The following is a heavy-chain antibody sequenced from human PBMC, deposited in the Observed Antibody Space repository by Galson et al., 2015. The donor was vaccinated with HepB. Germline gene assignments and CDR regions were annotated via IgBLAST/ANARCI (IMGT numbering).Heavy chain of an antibody. CDR3: AREGPNYDILTGYPLTDAFDI. CDR1: GYTFTSYA. CDR2: INTNTGNP. V-gene: IGHV7-4-1*02. J-gene: IGHJ3*02. Sequence: SVKVSCKASGYTFTSYAMNWVRQAPGQGLEWMGWINTNTGNPTYAQGFTGRFVFSLDTSVSTAYLQISSLKAEDTAVYYCAREGPNYDILTGYPLTDAFDIWGQGTMVTVSS. D-gene: IGHD3-9*01.